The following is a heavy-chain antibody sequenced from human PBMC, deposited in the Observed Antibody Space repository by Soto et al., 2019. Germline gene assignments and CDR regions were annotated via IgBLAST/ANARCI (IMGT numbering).Heavy chain of an antibody. J-gene: IGHJ4*02. CDR2: VYYSGYT. Sequence: TSETLSLTCTVSGGSMSPYYWSWIRQAPGVGLEWIAYVYYSGYTHYNPSLKSRVTISVDTSKNQLSLKLTSVTAADTAVYYCAGMILGNRDYWGQGTLVTVSS. D-gene: IGHD3-22*01. V-gene: IGHV4-59*03. CDR3: AGMILGNRDY. CDR1: GGSMSPYY.